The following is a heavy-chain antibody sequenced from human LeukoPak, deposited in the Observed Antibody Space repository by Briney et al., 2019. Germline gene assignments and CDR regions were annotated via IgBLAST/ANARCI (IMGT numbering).Heavy chain of an antibody. V-gene: IGHV1-2*02. D-gene: IGHD3-22*01. CDR2: INPNSGGT. Sequence: ASVKVSCKASGYTFTGYYMHWVRQAPGQGLEWMGWINPNSGGTNYAQKFQGRVTMTRDTSISTAYMELSRLRSDDTAVYYCARGYYDSSDYEYFQHWGQGTLVTVSS. CDR3: ARGYYDSSDYEYFQH. CDR1: GYTFTGYY. J-gene: IGHJ1*01.